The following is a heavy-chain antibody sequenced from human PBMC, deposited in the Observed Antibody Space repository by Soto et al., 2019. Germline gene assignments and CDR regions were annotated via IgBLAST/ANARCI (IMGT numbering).Heavy chain of an antibody. CDR3: SKDAKKYHYYNHGMDV. D-gene: IGHD2-2*01. J-gene: IGHJ6*02. CDR2: ISYDGSTK. CDR1: GFTFSSYG. V-gene: IGHV3-30*18. Sequence: QVQLVESGGGVVQPGRSLRLSCAASGFTFSSYGMHWVRQAPGKGLEWVADISYDGSTKFYADSVKGRITISRDNSKNALNLEMNSLSAEDTAVYFCSKDAKKYHYYNHGMDVWGQGTTVTVSS.